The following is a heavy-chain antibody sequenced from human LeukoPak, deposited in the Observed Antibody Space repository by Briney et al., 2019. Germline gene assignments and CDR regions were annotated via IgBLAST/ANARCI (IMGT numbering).Heavy chain of an antibody. J-gene: IGHJ3*01. V-gene: IGHV3-30*18. D-gene: IGHD2-8*02. CDR3: AKIRSTGAGDGFDV. CDR2: ISYDGINK. Sequence: GGSLRLSCAASGFSFSSFVVYWVRQAPDKGLEWVAAISYDGINKYYADSVKGRFTISRDNSNKTLYLQMNSLRAEDTAVYFCAKIRSTGAGDGFDVWGQGTLVTVSS. CDR1: GFSFSSFV.